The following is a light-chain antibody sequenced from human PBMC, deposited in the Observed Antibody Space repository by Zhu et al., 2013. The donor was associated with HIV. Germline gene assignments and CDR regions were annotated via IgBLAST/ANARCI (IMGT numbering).Light chain of an antibody. CDR2: AAS. CDR1: QSISNY. CDR3: QQSYTTPPLT. J-gene: IGKJ4*01. Sequence: DIQLTQSPSSLPASVGDRVTITCRASQSISNYLNWYQQKPGKAPKLLIYAASSLQSGVPSRFSGSGSGTDFTLTISSLQPEDFATYYCQQSYTTPPLTFGGGTKVEIK. V-gene: IGKV1-39*01.